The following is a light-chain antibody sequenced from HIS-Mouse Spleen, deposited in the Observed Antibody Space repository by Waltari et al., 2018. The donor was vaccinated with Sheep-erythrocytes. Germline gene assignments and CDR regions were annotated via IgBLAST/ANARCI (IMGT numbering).Light chain of an antibody. CDR1: QDISNY. V-gene: IGKV1-33*01. J-gene: IGKJ4*01. CDR2: DES. CDR3: QQYDNLLT. Sequence: DIQMTQSPSSLSASVGDRVTITCQASQDISNYLNWYQQKPGKAPKLMIHDESNLETGVPSRFSGSGSVTDFTFTISSLQPEDIATYYCQQYDNLLTFGGGTKVEIK.